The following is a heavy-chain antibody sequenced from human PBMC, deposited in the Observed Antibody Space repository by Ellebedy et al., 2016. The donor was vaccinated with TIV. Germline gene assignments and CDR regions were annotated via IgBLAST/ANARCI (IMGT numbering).Heavy chain of an antibody. CDR3: ARDWSGYFDP. V-gene: IGHV3-33*08. Sequence: GESLKISCEVSGFSFSDYYMSWIRQAPGKGLEWVAVIWHDGSKKYYADSVKGRFTISRDNSKNTLYLQMNSLRAEDTAVYYCARDWSGYFDPWGQGTLVTVSS. J-gene: IGHJ5*02. CDR2: IWHDGSKK. CDR1: GFSFSDYY. D-gene: IGHD3-3*01.